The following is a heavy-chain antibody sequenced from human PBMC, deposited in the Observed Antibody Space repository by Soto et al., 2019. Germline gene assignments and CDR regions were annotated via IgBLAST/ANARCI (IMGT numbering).Heavy chain of an antibody. CDR3: AREWAVSLPGPFDY. Sequence: QVQLQESGPGLVKPSETLSLTCTVSGGSVSSGSYYWSWIRQPPGKGLEWIGYIYYSGSANYNPCLQSRVTISVDTSKNQFSLKRSSVTAADTAVYYCAREWAVSLPGPFDYWGQRTLVTVSS. CDR1: GGSVSSGSYY. CDR2: IYYSGSA. V-gene: IGHV4-61*01. D-gene: IGHD2-8*01. J-gene: IGHJ4*02.